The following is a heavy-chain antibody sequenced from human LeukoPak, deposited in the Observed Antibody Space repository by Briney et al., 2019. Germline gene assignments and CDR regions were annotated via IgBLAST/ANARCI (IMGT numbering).Heavy chain of an antibody. J-gene: IGHJ4*02. CDR2: IYSGGST. Sequence: GGSLRLSCAASGFTVSSNYMSWVRQAPGKGLEWVSVIYSGGSTYYADSVKGRFTISRDNSKNTLYLQMNSLRAEDTAVYYCARKVLWFGELLFGGQGTLVTVPS. CDR3: ARKVLWFGELLF. D-gene: IGHD3-10*01. V-gene: IGHV3-66*01. CDR1: GFTVSSNY.